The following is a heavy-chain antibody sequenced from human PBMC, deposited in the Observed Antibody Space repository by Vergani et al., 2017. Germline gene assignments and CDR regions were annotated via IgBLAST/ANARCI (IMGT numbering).Heavy chain of an antibody. CDR2: INPNSGGT. J-gene: IGHJ6*02. V-gene: IGHV1-2*02. Sequence: QIQLVQSGAEVKKPGASVKVSCKASGYTFTGYYMHWVRQAPGQGLEWMGWINPNSGGTNYAQKFQGRVTMTRDTSISTAYMELSRLRSDDTAVYYCARGDYYDSSGYSPYYYYGMDVWGQGP. CDR1: GYTFTGYY. CDR3: ARGDYYDSSGYSPYYYYGMDV. D-gene: IGHD3-22*01.